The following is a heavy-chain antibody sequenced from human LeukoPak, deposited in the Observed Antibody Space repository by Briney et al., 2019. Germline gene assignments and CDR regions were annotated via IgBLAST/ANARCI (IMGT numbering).Heavy chain of an antibody. V-gene: IGHV3-21*01. CDR3: ARIGAGSSRDY. Sequence: GGSLRLSCAASGFTFSNFAMTWVRQAPGKGLEWVSSIVGSSSTYYADSLKGRFTIFRDNAKNSLYLQMNSLKAEDTAVYYCARIGAGSSRDYWGQGTLVTVSS. J-gene: IGHJ4*02. D-gene: IGHD6-13*01. CDR1: GFTFSNFA. CDR2: IVGSSST.